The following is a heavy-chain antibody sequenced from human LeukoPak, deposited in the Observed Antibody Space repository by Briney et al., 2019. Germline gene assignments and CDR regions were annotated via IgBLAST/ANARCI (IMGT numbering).Heavy chain of an antibody. CDR1: GGSISSSNW. D-gene: IGHD3-22*01. Sequence: SETLSLTCAVSGGSISSSNWWSWVRQPPGKGLEWIGEIYLSGSTNYNPSLKSRVTISVDKSKNQFSLKLSSVTAADTAVYYCARVYYYDSSGYFDYWGQGTLVTVSS. V-gene: IGHV4-4*02. CDR3: ARVYYYDSSGYFDY. CDR2: IYLSGST. J-gene: IGHJ4*02.